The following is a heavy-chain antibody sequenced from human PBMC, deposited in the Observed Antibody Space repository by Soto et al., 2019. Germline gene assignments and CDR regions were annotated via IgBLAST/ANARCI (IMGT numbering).Heavy chain of an antibody. Sequence: QLQLQESGSGLVKPSQTLSLTCAVSGGSISSGGYSWSWIRQPPGKGLEWIGYIYHSGSTYYNPPLTSRVTISVDRSKNPFSLRLSSVTAADTAVYYCAGGIAARPLGYWGQGTLVTVSS. J-gene: IGHJ4*02. CDR2: IYHSGST. V-gene: IGHV4-30-2*01. D-gene: IGHD6-6*01. CDR1: GGSISSGGYS. CDR3: AGGIAARPLGY.